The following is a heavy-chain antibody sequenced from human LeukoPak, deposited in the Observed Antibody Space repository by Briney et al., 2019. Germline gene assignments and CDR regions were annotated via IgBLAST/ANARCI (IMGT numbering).Heavy chain of an antibody. CDR1: GGSFSGYY. CDR2: INHSGST. Sequence: SETLSLTCAVYGGSFSGYYWSWIRQPPGKGLEWIGEINHSGSTNYNPSLKSRVTISVDTSKNQFSLKLSSVTAADTAVYYCARGYSSSWWDYMDVWGKGTTVTVSS. V-gene: IGHV4-34*01. CDR3: ARGYSSSWWDYMDV. D-gene: IGHD6-13*01. J-gene: IGHJ6*03.